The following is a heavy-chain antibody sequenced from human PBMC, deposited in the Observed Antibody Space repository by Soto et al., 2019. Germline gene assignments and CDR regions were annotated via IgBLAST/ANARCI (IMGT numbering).Heavy chain of an antibody. V-gene: IGHV4-30-4*01. CDR3: ARDVGKSGVRSPKWFDP. D-gene: IGHD1-26*01. CDR2: IYYSGST. Sequence: SETLSLTCTVSGGSISSGDYYWSWIRQPPGKGLEWIGYIYYSGSTYYNPSLKSRVTISVDTSKNQFSLKLSSVTAADTAVYYCARDVGKSGVRSPKWFDPWGKGTLVTVSS. CDR1: GGSISSGDYY. J-gene: IGHJ5*02.